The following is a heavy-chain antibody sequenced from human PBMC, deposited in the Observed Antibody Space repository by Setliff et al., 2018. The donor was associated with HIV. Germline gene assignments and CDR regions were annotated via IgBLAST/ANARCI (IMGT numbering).Heavy chain of an antibody. Sequence: SETLSLTCTVSGGSITNYYWSWIRQPPGKGLEWIGSIYYSGSTNYNPSLKSRVTISVDTSKHQFSLKLSSGTAADTAVYYCARHARSITMTTDWYFDLWGRGTLVTVSS. CDR1: GGSITNYY. CDR3: ARHARSITMTTDWYFDL. CDR2: IYYSGST. D-gene: IGHD3-22*01. J-gene: IGHJ2*01. V-gene: IGHV4-59*08.